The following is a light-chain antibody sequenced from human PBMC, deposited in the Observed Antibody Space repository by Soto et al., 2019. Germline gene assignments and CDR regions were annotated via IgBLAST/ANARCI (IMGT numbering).Light chain of an antibody. J-gene: IGLJ2*01. CDR3: CSFTSSTTVI. CDR1: SSDIGSYNF. CDR2: EVR. Sequence: QSVLTQPPSASGSPGQSVTISCTGTSSDIGSYNFVSWYQQHPGKAPKVMLYEVRKRPSGVPDRFSGSKSGNTASLTVSGLQADDEADYYCCSFTSSTTVIFGGGTKLTVL. V-gene: IGLV2-8*01.